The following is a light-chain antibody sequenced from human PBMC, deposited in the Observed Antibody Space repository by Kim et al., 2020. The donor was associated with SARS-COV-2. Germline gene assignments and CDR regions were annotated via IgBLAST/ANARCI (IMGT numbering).Light chain of an antibody. J-gene: IGLJ1*01. V-gene: IGLV1-47*02. CDR2: SNS. CDR3: ATWDASLSGHV. CDR1: SSNIGGNP. Sequence: GQRVTLSCSGSSSNIGGNPVYWYQQLPGTAPKLLIYSNSQRPSGVPDRFSGSKSGTSASLAISGLRSEDEADYHCATWDASLSGHVFGTGTKVTVL.